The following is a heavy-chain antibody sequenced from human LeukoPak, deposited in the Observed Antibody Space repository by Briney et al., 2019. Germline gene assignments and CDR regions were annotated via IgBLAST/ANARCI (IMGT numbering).Heavy chain of an antibody. J-gene: IGHJ2*01. D-gene: IGHD2-2*01. CDR3: ARILGYCSSTSCPRYFDL. CDR2: IYYSGST. Sequence: SETLSLTCTVSGGSISSYYWSWIRQPPGKGLEWIGYIYYSGSTNYNPSLKSRVTISVDTSKNQFSLKLSSVTAADTAVYYCARILGYCSSTSCPRYFDLWGRGTLVTVSS. V-gene: IGHV4-59*01. CDR1: GGSISSYY.